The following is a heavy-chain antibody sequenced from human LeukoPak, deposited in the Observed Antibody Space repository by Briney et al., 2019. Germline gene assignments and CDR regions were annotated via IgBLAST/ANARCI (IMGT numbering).Heavy chain of an antibody. V-gene: IGHV4-39*07. J-gene: IGHJ4*02. Sequence: PSETLSLTCTVSGGSISSSSYYWSWIRQPPGKGLEWIGEIHHSGSTNYNPSLKSRVTISGDTSKNQFSLKLSSLTAADTAVFYCARFEGGSFDYWGQGTLVTVSS. CDR1: GGSISSSSYY. CDR2: IHHSGST. D-gene: IGHD3-16*01. CDR3: ARFEGGSFDY.